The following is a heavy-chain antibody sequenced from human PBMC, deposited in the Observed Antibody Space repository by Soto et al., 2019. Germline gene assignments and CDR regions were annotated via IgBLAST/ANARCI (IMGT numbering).Heavy chain of an antibody. V-gene: IGHV4-31*03. D-gene: IGHD4-17*01. CDR2: IYYSGST. CDR1: GGSISSGGYY. Sequence: PSETLSLTCTASGGSISSGGYYWSWIRQHPGKGLEWIGYIYYSGSTYYNPSLKSRVTISVDTSKNQFSLKLSSVTAADTAVYYCASSLHDYGDYYWFDPWGQGTLVTVSS. J-gene: IGHJ5*02. CDR3: ASSLHDYGDYYWFDP.